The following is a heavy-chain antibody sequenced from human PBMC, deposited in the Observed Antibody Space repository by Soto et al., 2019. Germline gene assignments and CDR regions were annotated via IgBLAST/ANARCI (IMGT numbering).Heavy chain of an antibody. V-gene: IGHV3-30-3*01. J-gene: IGHJ5*02. D-gene: IGHD6-19*01. CDR3: ARGQGWYYGLSDLNNRFDP. CDR1: GFTFSSYA. Sequence: QVQLVESGGGVGQPGRSLRLSCAASGFTFSSYAMHWVRQAPGKGLEWVAVISYDGSNKYYADSVKGRFTISRDNSKNTLYLQMHSLRAEDTAVYYCARGQGWYYGLSDLNNRFDPWGQGTLVTVSS. CDR2: ISYDGSNK.